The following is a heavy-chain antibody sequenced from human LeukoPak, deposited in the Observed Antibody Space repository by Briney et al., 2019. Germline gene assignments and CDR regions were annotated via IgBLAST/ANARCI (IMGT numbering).Heavy chain of an antibody. CDR2: IYYSGST. CDR3: ARETSGSYGT. CDR1: GGSISSYY. J-gene: IGHJ5*02. V-gene: IGHV4-59*12. Sequence: SETLSLTCTVSGGSISSYYWSWIRQPPGKGLEWIGYIYYSGSTNYNPSLKSRVTISVDTSKNQFSLKLSSVTAADTAVYYCARETSGSYGTWGQGTLVTVSS. D-gene: IGHD1-26*01.